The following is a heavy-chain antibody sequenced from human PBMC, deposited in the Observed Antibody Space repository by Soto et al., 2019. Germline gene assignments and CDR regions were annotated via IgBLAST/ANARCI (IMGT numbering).Heavy chain of an antibody. D-gene: IGHD6-6*01. Sequence: ASVKISCKASGFSFTGYYIHWLRQAPGQGLEWMGWINAHSGGTEYAQKFQGRVTLTRDTSIATAYLTLTSLTSDDTALYYCAKDLTRQLAYWLDPWGQGTQVTVSS. J-gene: IGHJ5*02. CDR1: GFSFTGYY. CDR2: INAHSGGT. CDR3: AKDLTRQLAYWLDP. V-gene: IGHV1-2*02.